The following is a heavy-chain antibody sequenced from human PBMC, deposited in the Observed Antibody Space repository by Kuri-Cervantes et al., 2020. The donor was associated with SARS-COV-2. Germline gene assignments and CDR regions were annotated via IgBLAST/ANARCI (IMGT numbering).Heavy chain of an antibody. J-gene: IGHJ6*03. V-gene: IGHV3-21*01. D-gene: IGHD6-13*01. CDR1: GFTFSSYI. CDR2: ISRTSSYI. Sequence: GESLMISCAASGFTFSSYIMNWVRQAPGKGLEWVTSISRTSSYIYYADPEKGRFTISRDTAKNSLYLQMNSRRAEDTVVYYCARDCSSPYKYYYYYYMDVWGKGTTVTVSS. CDR3: ARDCSSPYKYYYYYYMDV.